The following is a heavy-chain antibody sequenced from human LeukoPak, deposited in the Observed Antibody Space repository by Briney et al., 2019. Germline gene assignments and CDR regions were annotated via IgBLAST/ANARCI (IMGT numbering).Heavy chain of an antibody. D-gene: IGHD6-13*01. V-gene: IGHV4-61*02. Sequence: SQTLSLTCTVSGGSISSGSYYWSWIRQPAGKGLEWIGRIYTSGSTNYNPSLKSRVTISVDTSKNQFSLKLSSVTAADTAVYYCARGSSWGAYFDYWGQGTLVTVSS. CDR3: ARGSSWGAYFDY. CDR1: GGSISSGSYY. J-gene: IGHJ4*02. CDR2: IYTSGST.